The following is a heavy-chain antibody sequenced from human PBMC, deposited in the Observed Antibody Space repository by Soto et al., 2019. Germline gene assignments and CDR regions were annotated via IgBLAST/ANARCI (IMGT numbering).Heavy chain of an antibody. CDR3: ARGGTMIVLAGIDY. CDR1: GFTFSSYA. V-gene: IGHV3-23*01. J-gene: IGHJ4*01. CDR2: MSGSGGST. D-gene: IGHD3-22*01. Sequence: EVQVLESGGGLVQPVGSLRLSCAASGFTFSSYAMNCVRQAPGKGLEWVSAMSGSGGSTSYADSVKGRLTISRDNSKNTLYLQMNSLIADDTAVYYCARGGTMIVLAGIDYWGHGSLVTVSS.